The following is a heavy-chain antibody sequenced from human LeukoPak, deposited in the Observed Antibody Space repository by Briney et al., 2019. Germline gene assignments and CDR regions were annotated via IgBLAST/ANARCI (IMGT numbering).Heavy chain of an antibody. D-gene: IGHD3-22*01. CDR1: GFTFSSYG. Sequence: PGRSLRLSCAASGFTFSSYGMHWVRQAPGKGQGWVAVISYDGSNKYYADSVKGRFTISRDNSKNTLYLQMNSLRAEDTAVYYCAKDRYYYDSSGYYYYYYGMDVWGQGTTVTVSS. CDR3: AKDRYYYDSSGYYYYYYGMDV. J-gene: IGHJ6*02. CDR2: ISYDGSNK. V-gene: IGHV3-30*18.